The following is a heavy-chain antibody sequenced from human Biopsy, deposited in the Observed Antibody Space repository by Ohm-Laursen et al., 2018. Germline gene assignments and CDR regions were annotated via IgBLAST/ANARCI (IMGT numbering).Heavy chain of an antibody. Sequence: SDTLSLTCSVSGGSLNNHYWSWIRQSPGKGLEWLAYIYSSGRTNYNPSLKSRIIVSVDTSKNQPSRKGTSVTATDTAMYYCARHDRSGYWGLDYWGQGALVTVSA. D-gene: IGHD3-22*01. CDR3: ARHDRSGYWGLDY. J-gene: IGHJ4*02. CDR1: GGSLNNHY. CDR2: IYSSGRT. V-gene: IGHV4-4*08.